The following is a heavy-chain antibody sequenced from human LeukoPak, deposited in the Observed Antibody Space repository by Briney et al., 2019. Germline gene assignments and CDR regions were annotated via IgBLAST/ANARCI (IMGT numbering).Heavy chain of an antibody. V-gene: IGHV1-69*13. J-gene: IGHJ4*02. CDR2: IIPIFGTA. CDR3: ARGLGDWHYYDSKG. D-gene: IGHD3-22*01. CDR1: GGTFISYA. Sequence: SVKVSCKASGGTFISYAISWVRQAPGQGLEWVGGIIPIFGTANYAQKFQGRVTITADESTSTAYMELSSLRSEDTAVYYCARGLGDWHYYDSKGWGQGTLVTVSS.